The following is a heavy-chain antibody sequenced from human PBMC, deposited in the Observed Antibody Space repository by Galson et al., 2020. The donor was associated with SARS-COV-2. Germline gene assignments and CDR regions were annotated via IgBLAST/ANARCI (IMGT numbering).Heavy chain of an antibody. J-gene: IGHJ4*02. V-gene: IGHV3-21*01. Sequence: GESLKISCAASGFTFSSYSMNWVRQAPGKGLEWVSSISSSSSYIYYADSVKGRFTISRDNAKNSLYLQMNSLRAEDTAVYYCARGGIAAAGTSFDYWGQGTLVTVSS. CDR1: GFTFSSYS. CDR3: ARGGIAAAGTSFDY. CDR2: ISSSSSYI. D-gene: IGHD6-13*01.